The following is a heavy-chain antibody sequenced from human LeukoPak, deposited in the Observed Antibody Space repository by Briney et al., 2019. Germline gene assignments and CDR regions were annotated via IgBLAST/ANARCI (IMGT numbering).Heavy chain of an antibody. CDR2: ISSSSSYI. D-gene: IGHD4-17*01. J-gene: IGHJ4*02. CDR3: ARDRTTVTTFDY. V-gene: IGHV3-21*01. CDR1: RFTFSTYT. Sequence: GGSLRLSCAASRFTFSTYTMNWVRRAPGKGLEWVSSISSSSSYIYYADSVRGRFTISRDNAKNSLYLQMNTLRAEDTAVYYCARDRTTVTTFDYWGQGTLVTVSS.